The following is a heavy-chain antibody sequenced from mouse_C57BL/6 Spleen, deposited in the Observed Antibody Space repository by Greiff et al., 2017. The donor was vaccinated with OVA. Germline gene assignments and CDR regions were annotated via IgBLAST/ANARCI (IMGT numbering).Heavy chain of an antibody. D-gene: IGHD4-1*01. Sequence: VQLQQPGAELVKPGASVKLSCKASGYTFTSYWMQWVKQRPGQGLEWIGEIDPSDSYTNYNQKFKGKATLTVDTSSSTAYMQLSSLTSEDSAVYYCARSWDYFDYWGKGTTLTVSS. J-gene: IGHJ2*01. V-gene: IGHV1-50*01. CDR2: IDPSDSYT. CDR3: ARSWDYFDY. CDR1: GYTFTSYW.